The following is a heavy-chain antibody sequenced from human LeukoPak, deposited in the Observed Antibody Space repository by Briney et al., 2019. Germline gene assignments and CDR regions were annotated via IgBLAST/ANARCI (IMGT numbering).Heavy chain of an antibody. CDR3: ARHTAAAGTYRYYYGMDV. Sequence: GESLKISCKGSGYSFTSYWIGWVRQMPGKGLEWMGIIYPGDSDTRYSTSFQGQVTISADKSISTAYLQWSSLKASDTAMYYCARHTAAAGTYRYYYGMDVWGQGTTVTVSS. CDR1: GYSFTSYW. J-gene: IGHJ6*02. D-gene: IGHD6-13*01. CDR2: IYPGDSDT. V-gene: IGHV5-51*01.